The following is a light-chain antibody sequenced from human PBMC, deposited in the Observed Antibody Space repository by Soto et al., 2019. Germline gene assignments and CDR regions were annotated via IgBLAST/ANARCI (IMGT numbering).Light chain of an antibody. V-gene: IGKV1-6*01. CDR1: QGIRND. Sequence: IQVTQSPSSLSASVVDRVTITCRASQGIRNDLGWYQQKPGKAPKLLIYAASSLQSGVPSRFSGSGSGTDFTLTISSLQPEDFVTYYCQKSYSTPINCGQGTQRAIK. CDR3: QKSYSTPIN. J-gene: IGKJ5*01. CDR2: AAS.